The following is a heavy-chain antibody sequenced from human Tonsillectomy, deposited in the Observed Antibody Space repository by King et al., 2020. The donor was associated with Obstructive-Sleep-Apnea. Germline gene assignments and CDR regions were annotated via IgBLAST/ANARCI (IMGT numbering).Heavy chain of an antibody. V-gene: IGHV4-59*01. Sequence: QLQESGPGLVKPSETLSLTCTVSGGSISSYYWSWIRPPPWKGLEWIGYIYYSGSTNYNPSLKSRVTISVDTSKNQFSLKLSSVTAADTAVYYCARDQGEGYSYGYLFDYWGQGTLVTVSS. D-gene: IGHD5-18*01. CDR2: IYYSGST. CDR3: ARDQGEGYSYGYLFDY. J-gene: IGHJ4*02. CDR1: GGSISSYY.